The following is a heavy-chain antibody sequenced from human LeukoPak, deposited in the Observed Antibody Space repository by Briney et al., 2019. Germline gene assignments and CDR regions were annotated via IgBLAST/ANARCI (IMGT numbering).Heavy chain of an antibody. Sequence: GGSLRLSCAASGFTFSSYEMNWVRQAPGKGLEWVSYISSSGSTIYYADSVKGRFTISRDNAKNSLYLQMNSLRAEDTAVYYCARVLAVALALDYWGQGTLVTVSS. J-gene: IGHJ4*02. CDR2: ISSSGSTI. CDR1: GFTFSSYE. CDR3: ARVLAVALALDY. D-gene: IGHD6-19*01. V-gene: IGHV3-48*03.